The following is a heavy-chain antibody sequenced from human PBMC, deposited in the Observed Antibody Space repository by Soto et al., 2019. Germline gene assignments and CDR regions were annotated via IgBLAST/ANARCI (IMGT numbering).Heavy chain of an antibody. Sequence: LRLSCAASGFTFSSYEMNWVRQAPGKGLEWVSYISSSGSTRYYADSLKGRFTISRDNAKNSLYLQMNSLGAEDSPVDYCSREFLGSTILGVVARDYYYSGMDVRVQGTTVTVSS. V-gene: IGHV3-48*03. CDR1: GFTFSSYE. CDR2: ISSSGSTR. CDR3: SREFLGSTILGVVARDYYYSGMDV. D-gene: IGHD3-3*01. J-gene: IGHJ6*02.